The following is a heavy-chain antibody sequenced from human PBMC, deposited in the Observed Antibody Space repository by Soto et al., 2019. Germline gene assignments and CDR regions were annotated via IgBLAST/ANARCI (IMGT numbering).Heavy chain of an antibody. D-gene: IGHD6-19*01. CDR1: GGSIRGYY. Sequence: PSETLSLTCAVSGGSIRGYYWSWIRQAPGKGLEWIGYMFYTGSTNYNPSLNSRVTIPVDTSKNQFSLKVRSVTAADTAVYYCARGGWYIDYWGQGIMVTVSS. V-gene: IGHV4-59*01. J-gene: IGHJ4*02. CDR2: MFYTGST. CDR3: ARGGWYIDY.